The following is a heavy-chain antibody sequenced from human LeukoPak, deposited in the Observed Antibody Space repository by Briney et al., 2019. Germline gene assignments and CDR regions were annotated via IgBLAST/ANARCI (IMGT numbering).Heavy chain of an antibody. Sequence: RGSLRLSCAASGFIFSRYAMGWVRQPPGNGLEWVSTLSCRRSNSYYADSVKGQCTISRDSSKNTLYLQMNSLRAEDTAVYYCAILTNYYDSGRYYSLPNFFDYWGQGTLVTVS. CDR1: GFIFSRYA. D-gene: IGHD3-22*01. CDR3: AILTNYYDSGRYYSLPNFFDY. V-gene: IGHV3-23*01. CDR2: LSCRRSNS. J-gene: IGHJ4*02.